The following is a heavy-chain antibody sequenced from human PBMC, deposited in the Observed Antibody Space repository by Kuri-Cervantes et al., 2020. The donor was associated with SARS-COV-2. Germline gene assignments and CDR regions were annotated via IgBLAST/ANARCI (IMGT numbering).Heavy chain of an antibody. Sequence: GSLRLSCTVSGGSISSFYWSWIRQSPGKRLEWIAYFYYSDVTNYNPSLKSRVTVSADTSKNQFSLKVSSVTAAYTAVYYCARDNILYCGSGFDPWGQGTRVTCAS. D-gene: IGHD2-21*01. CDR2: FYYSDVT. CDR3: ARDNILYCGSGFDP. V-gene: IGHV4-59*12. J-gene: IGHJ5*02. CDR1: GGSISSFY.